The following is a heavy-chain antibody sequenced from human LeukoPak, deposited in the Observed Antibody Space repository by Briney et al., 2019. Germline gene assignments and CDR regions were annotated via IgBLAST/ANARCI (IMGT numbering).Heavy chain of an antibody. CDR1: GFTFSSYW. Sequence: GGSLRLSCAASGFTFSSYWMHWVRQAPGKGLVWVSRINSDGSSTSYADSVKGRFTISRDNAKNALYLQMNSLRAEDTAVYYCARDGSPMTTVTTLDGSEDNWFDPWGQGTLVTVSS. CDR2: INSDGSST. J-gene: IGHJ5*02. D-gene: IGHD4-17*01. CDR3: ARDGSPMTTVTTLDGSEDNWFDP. V-gene: IGHV3-74*01.